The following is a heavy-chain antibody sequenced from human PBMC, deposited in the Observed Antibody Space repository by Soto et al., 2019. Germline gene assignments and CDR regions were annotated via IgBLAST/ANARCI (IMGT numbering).Heavy chain of an antibody. J-gene: IGHJ4*02. CDR1: GGSFSGYY. V-gene: IGHV4-34*01. CDR3: ARARKGYYDSSGYYGY. D-gene: IGHD3-22*01. CDR2: INHSGST. Sequence: SETLSLTCAVYGGSFSGYYWSWIRQPPGKGLEWIGEINHSGSTNYNPSLKSRVTISVDASKNQFSLKLSSVTAADTAVYYCARARKGYYDSSGYYGYWGQGTLVTVSS.